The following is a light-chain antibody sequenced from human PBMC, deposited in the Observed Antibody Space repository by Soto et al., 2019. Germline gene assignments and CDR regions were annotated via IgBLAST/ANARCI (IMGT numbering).Light chain of an antibody. CDR3: QKYSSVPV. CDR2: AAS. Sequence: DSQMTQSPTSLSASVGDRVTITCRASQGIRNYVAWYQQIPGKAPKLLIYAASTLQSGVPSRFSGSGSGTDFTLTINGLQPEDVATYYCQKYSSVPVFGPGTKVDIK. CDR1: QGIRNY. J-gene: IGKJ3*01. V-gene: IGKV1-27*01.